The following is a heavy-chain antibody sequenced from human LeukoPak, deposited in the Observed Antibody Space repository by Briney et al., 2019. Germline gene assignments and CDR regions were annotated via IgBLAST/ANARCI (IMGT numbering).Heavy chain of an antibody. Sequence: GGSLRLSCAASGFTFSSYAMTWVRQAPGKGLEWVSAISGSGGSTYYADSVKGRFTISRDNSKNTLYLQMNSLRAEDTAVYYCARGALYDSSGRGFDYWGQGTLVTVSS. CDR1: GFTFSSYA. V-gene: IGHV3-23*01. D-gene: IGHD3-22*01. J-gene: IGHJ4*02. CDR2: ISGSGGST. CDR3: ARGALYDSSGRGFDY.